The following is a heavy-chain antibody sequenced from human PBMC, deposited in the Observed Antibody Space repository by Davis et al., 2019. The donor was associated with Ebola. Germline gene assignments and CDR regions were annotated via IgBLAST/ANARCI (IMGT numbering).Heavy chain of an antibody. J-gene: IGHJ6*02. CDR3: ASTYSYGPSSYYGMDV. D-gene: IGHD5-18*01. V-gene: IGHV3-21*01. Sequence: PGGSLRLSCAASGFTFSSYSMNWVRQAPGKGLEWVSSISSSSSYIYYADSVKGRFTISRDNAKNSLYLQMNSLRAEDTAVYYCASTYSYGPSSYYGMDVWGQGTTVTVSS. CDR2: ISSSSSYI. CDR1: GFTFSSYS.